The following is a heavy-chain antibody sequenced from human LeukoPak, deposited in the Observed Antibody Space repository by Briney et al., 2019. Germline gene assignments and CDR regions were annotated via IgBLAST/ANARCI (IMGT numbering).Heavy chain of an antibody. CDR3: AHSYRGGSVAAAGIGFDY. Sequence: TLSLTCAVSGYSISSGYYWGWIRQPPGKALEWLALIYWDDDKRYSPSLKSRLTITKDTSKNQVVLTMTNMDPVDTATYYCAHSYRGGSVAAAGIGFDYWGQGTLVTVSS. CDR1: GYSISSGYYW. D-gene: IGHD6-13*01. J-gene: IGHJ4*02. CDR2: IYWDDDK. V-gene: IGHV2-5*02.